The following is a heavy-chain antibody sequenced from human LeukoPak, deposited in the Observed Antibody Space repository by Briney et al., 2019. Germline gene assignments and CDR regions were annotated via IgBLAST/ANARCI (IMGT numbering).Heavy chain of an antibody. V-gene: IGHV4-39*07. CDR2: IYHSGST. D-gene: IGHD3-22*01. CDR3: ARGGYYYDSSGYQEFDC. J-gene: IGHJ4*02. CDR1: GGSISSSSHY. Sequence: SETLSLTCTVSGGSISSSSHYWAWIRQSPGTGLEWIGSIYHSGSTNYNPSLKSRVTISVDTSKNQFSLKLSSVTAADTAVYYCARGGYYYDSSGYQEFDCWGQGTLVTVSS.